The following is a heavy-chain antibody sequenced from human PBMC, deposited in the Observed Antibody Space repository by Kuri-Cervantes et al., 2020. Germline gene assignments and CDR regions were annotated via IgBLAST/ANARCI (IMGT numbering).Heavy chain of an antibody. V-gene: IGHV3-30-3*01. CDR3: ARDESSGWSDAFDI. CDR1: GFTFSSYA. J-gene: IGHJ3*02. CDR2: ISYDGSNK. Sequence: GESLKISCAASGFTFSSYAMHWVRQAPGKGLEWVAVISYDGSNKYYADSVKGRFTISRDNAKNSLYLQMNSLRDEDTAVYYCARDESSGWSDAFDIWGQGTMVTVSS. D-gene: IGHD6-19*01.